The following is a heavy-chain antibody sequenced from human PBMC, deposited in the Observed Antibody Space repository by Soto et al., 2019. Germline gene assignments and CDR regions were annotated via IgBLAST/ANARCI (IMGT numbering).Heavy chain of an antibody. Sequence: ASVKVSCKASGYTFTSYAITWVRQAPGQGLEWMGWISAYNGNTNYAQKFQGRVTMTTDTSTSTASMELRSLKSDDTAVYYCARKLLTAACSIVQFDYWGQGTLVTVSS. CDR1: GYTFTSYA. CDR2: ISAYNGNT. V-gene: IGHV1-18*04. D-gene: IGHD6-13*01. J-gene: IGHJ4*02. CDR3: ARKLLTAACSIVQFDY.